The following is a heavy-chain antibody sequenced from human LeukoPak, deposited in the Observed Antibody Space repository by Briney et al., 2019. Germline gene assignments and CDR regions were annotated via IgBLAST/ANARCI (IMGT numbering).Heavy chain of an antibody. CDR2: INPNSGGT. V-gene: IGHV1-2*02. J-gene: IGHJ1*01. CDR3: AREARITIFGVPYFQH. Sequence: ASVKVSCKASGYTFTGYYMHWVRQAPGQGLEWMGWINPNSGGTNYAQKFQGRVTMTRDTSISTAYMELSRLRSDDTAVYYCAREARITIFGVPYFQHWGQGTLVTVSS. D-gene: IGHD3-3*01. CDR1: GYTFTGYY.